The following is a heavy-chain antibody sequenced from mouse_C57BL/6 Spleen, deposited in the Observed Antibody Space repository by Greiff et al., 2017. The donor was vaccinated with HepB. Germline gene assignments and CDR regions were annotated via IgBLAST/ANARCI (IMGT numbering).Heavy chain of an antibody. J-gene: IGHJ4*01. CDR3: AREHYDYAMDY. CDR1: GYSITSGYY. D-gene: IGHD2-4*01. Sequence: EVKLQESGPGLVKPSQSLSLTCSVTGYSITSGYYWNWIRQFPGNKLEWMGYISYDGSNNYNPSLKNRISITRDTSKNQFFLKLNSVTTEDTATYYCAREHYDYAMDYWGQGTSVTVSS. CDR2: ISYDGSN. V-gene: IGHV3-6*01.